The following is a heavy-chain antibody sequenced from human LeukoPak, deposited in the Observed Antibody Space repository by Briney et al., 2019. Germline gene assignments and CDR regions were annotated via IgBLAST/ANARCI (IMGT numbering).Heavy chain of an antibody. V-gene: IGHV3-21*01. J-gene: IGHJ6*04. Sequence: PGGSLRLSCAASGFTFSSYSMNWVRQAPGKGLEWVSSIRSSSSYIYYADSVKGRFTISRDNAKNSLYLQMNSLRAEDTAVYYCARERRVTTTPLDVWGKGTTVTVSS. D-gene: IGHD4-17*01. CDR1: GFTFSSYS. CDR2: IRSSSSYI. CDR3: ARERRVTTTPLDV.